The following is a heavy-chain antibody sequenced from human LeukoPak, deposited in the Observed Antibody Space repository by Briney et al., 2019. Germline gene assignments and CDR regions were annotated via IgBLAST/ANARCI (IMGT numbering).Heavy chain of an antibody. V-gene: IGHV4-39*07. CDR1: GGSISSSSYY. CDR3: ARVRDPNWFDP. Sequence: SETLSLTCTVSGGSISSSSYYWSWIRQPPGKGLEWVGEINHSGSTNYNPSLKSRVTISVDTSKNQFSLKLSSVTAADTAVYYCARVRDPNWFDPWGQGTLVTVSS. J-gene: IGHJ5*02. CDR2: INHSGST.